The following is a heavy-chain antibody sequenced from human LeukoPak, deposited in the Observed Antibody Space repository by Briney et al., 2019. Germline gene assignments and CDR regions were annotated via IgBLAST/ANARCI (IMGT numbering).Heavy chain of an antibody. V-gene: IGHV4-39*01. CDR3: TTSRTNDCSSPSCYTDY. CDR1: GASIYTSSSY. D-gene: IGHD2-2*02. Sequence: NTSETLSLACTVSGASIYTSSSYWGWIRQPPGKGLEWIASVYYTGSTYYSPSLKSRATISVDTSKNQFSLELNSVTAADTAVYYCTTSRTNDCSSPSCYTDYWGQGTLVTVSS. J-gene: IGHJ4*02. CDR2: VYYTGST.